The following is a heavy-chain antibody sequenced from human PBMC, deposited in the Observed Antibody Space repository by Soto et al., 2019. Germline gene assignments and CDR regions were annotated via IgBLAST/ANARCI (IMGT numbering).Heavy chain of an antibody. CDR2: IYYSGRT. D-gene: IGHD2-21*02. J-gene: IGHJ4*02. V-gene: IGHV4-39*01. Sequence: XGTLSLTCIVSGESISSSSYYWGWIRQPPGKGLEWIGSIYYSGRTYYNPSFKSRVTISIDTSKNQFSLKLSSVTATDTVVYYCARQRTTVVTQAYFDHWGQGALVTAPQ. CDR1: GESISSSSYY. CDR3: ARQRTTVVTQAYFDH.